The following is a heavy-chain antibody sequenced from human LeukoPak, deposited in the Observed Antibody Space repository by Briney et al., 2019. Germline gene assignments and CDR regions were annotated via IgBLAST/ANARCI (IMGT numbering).Heavy chain of an antibody. J-gene: IGHJ5*01. V-gene: IGHV4-39*01. CDR1: AASISSSSHH. Sequence: SETLSLTCTISAASISSSSHHWGWNRQSPGKGLEWIGSIYYGQTIYYNPSLNSRVTISVVTSKDQFTLQLNSVTAADTAVYYCVRHDGRGGATMGAFDSWGQGSLVTVSS. D-gene: IGHD4/OR15-4a*01. CDR3: VRHDGRGGATMGAFDS. CDR2: IYYGQTI.